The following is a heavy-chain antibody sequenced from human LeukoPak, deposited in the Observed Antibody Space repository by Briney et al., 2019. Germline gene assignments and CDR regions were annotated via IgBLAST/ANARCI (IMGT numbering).Heavy chain of an antibody. CDR1: GFTFSSYG. D-gene: IGHD3-10*01. CDR2: ISYDGSNK. V-gene: IGHV3-30*03. J-gene: IGHJ6*02. Sequence: GRSLRLSCAAPGFTFSSYGMHWVRQAPGKGLEWVAVISYDGSNKYYADSVKGRFTISRDNSKNTLYLQMNSLRAEDTAVYYCARDAPLITMVRGVSYYYYCMDVWGQGTTVTVSS. CDR3: ARDAPLITMVRGVSYYYYCMDV.